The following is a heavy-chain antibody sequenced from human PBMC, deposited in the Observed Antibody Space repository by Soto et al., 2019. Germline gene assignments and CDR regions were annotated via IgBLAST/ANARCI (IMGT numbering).Heavy chain of an antibody. V-gene: IGHV3-15*07. J-gene: IGHJ6*02. CDR3: TTDTEYSSGWYEGWTGYYYGMDV. Sequence: GGSLRLSCAASGFPFSNAWMNLVRPAPGKGLEWVGRIKSKTDGGTTDYAAPVKGRFTISRDDSKNTLYLQMNSLKTEDTAVYYCTTDTEYSSGWYEGWTGYYYGMDVWGQGTTVTVSS. CDR2: IKSKTDGGTT. D-gene: IGHD6-19*01. CDR1: GFPFSNAW.